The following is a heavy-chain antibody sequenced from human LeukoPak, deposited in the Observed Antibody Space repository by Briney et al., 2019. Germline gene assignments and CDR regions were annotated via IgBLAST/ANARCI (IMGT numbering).Heavy chain of an antibody. CDR1: GLTFSSHW. CDR2: ITNDGSST. Sequence: GGSLRLSCAASGLTFSSHWMHWVRQAPGKGLVWVSRITNDGSSTTYADSVKGRFTISEDNAKNSFYLIMNSLRAEDTALYHCARNNGMDVWGQGTTLIVSS. J-gene: IGHJ6*02. CDR3: ARNNGMDV. V-gene: IGHV3-74*01.